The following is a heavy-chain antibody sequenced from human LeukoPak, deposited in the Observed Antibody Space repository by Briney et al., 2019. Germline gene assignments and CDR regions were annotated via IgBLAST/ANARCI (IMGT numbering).Heavy chain of an antibody. J-gene: IGHJ3*02. Sequence: GGSLRLSCAASGFTFSSYGMPWVRQAPGKGLEWVAVIWYDGSNKYYADSVKGRFTISRDNSKNTLYLQMNSLRAEDTAVYYCARDYYGSGSYHAFDIWGQGTMVTVSS. V-gene: IGHV3-33*01. D-gene: IGHD3-10*01. CDR1: GFTFSSYG. CDR3: ARDYYGSGSYHAFDI. CDR2: IWYDGSNK.